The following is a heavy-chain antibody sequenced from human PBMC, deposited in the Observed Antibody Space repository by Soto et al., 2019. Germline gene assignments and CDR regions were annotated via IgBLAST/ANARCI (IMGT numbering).Heavy chain of an antibody. V-gene: IGHV4-39*01. Sequence: QLHLQESGPGLVKPSETLSLTCTVSGGSIRTSNYYWAWVRQPPGKGLAWIANIYYDGTTYYNPSLQSRVTISVDTSKDDFSLKLNSVTAADTAVYYCARQRRMALPGTGYFDYWGQGILVTVSS. D-gene: IGHD1-7*01. J-gene: IGHJ4*02. CDR3: ARQRRMALPGTGYFDY. CDR1: GGSIRTSNYY. CDR2: IYYDGTT.